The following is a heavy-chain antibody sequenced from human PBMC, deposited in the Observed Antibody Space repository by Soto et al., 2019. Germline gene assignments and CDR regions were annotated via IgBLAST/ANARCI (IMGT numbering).Heavy chain of an antibody. D-gene: IGHD3-9*01. J-gene: IGHJ6*02. Sequence: EVQLVETGGGLIQPGGSLRLSCAASGFTVSSNYMSWVRQAPGTGLEWVSVIYSGGSTYYADSVKGRFTISRDNSKNTLYLQMNSLRAEDTAVYYCARDVRYFDWPDYYYYGMDVWGQGTTVTVSS. CDR2: IYSGGST. V-gene: IGHV3-53*02. CDR1: GFTVSSNY. CDR3: ARDVRYFDWPDYYYYGMDV.